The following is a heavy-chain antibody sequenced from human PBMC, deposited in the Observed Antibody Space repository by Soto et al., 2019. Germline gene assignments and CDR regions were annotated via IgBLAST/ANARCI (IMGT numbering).Heavy chain of an antibody. V-gene: IGHV4-34*01. Sequence: SETLSLTCAVYGGSFSGYYWTWIRQPPGTGLEWIGEINHSGSTNYSPSLKSRVTISIDTSKNQFSLNLSSVTAADTAVYYCTRSRLRGGYNLRGKGTLVTVSS. CDR1: GGSFSGYY. D-gene: IGHD5-12*01. J-gene: IGHJ4*02. CDR2: INHSGST. CDR3: TRSRLRGGYNL.